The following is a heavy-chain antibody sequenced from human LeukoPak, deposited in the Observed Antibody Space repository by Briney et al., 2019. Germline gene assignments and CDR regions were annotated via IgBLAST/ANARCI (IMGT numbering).Heavy chain of an antibody. CDR2: ISSSGSTI. V-gene: IGHV3-11*01. CDR3: ARVKTDQYLRDYYYGMDV. CDR1: GFTFTYYY. J-gene: IGHJ6*02. D-gene: IGHD2-2*01. Sequence: PGGSLRLSCAASGFTFTYYYMSWIRQAPGKGLGWVSYISSSGSTIYYADSVKGRFTTSRDNDKNSLYLQMNSLRAEDTAVYYCARVKTDQYLRDYYYGMDVRGQGTTVTVSS.